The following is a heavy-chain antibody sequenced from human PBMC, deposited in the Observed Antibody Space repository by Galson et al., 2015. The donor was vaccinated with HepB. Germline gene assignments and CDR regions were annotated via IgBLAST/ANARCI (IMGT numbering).Heavy chain of an antibody. J-gene: IGHJ4*02. D-gene: IGHD3-22*01. V-gene: IGHV3-23*01. CDR3: AKRGLDDGSGYYGE. CDR2: IVGSGVGT. Sequence: SLRLSCAASGFTFSTYAMGWVRQAPGKGLEWVSGIVGSGVGTYYADSVKGRFTISRDNPKNTLWLQLRSLRAEDTAVYYCAKRGLDDGSGYYGEWGQGTLVTVSS. CDR1: GFTFSTYA.